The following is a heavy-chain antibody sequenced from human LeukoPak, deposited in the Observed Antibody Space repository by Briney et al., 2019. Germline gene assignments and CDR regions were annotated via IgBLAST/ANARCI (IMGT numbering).Heavy chain of an antibody. CDR3: AADPYYPRYYYYYMDV. CDR1: GFPFTSSA. Sequence: VASVKVSCKASGFPFTSSAMQWVRQARGQRLEGIGWIVVGSGNTNYAQKFQERVTITRDMSTSTAYTELSSLRSEDTAVYYCAADPYYPRYYYYYMDVWGKGTTVTVSS. V-gene: IGHV1-58*02. J-gene: IGHJ6*03. D-gene: IGHD1-26*01. CDR2: IVVGSGNT.